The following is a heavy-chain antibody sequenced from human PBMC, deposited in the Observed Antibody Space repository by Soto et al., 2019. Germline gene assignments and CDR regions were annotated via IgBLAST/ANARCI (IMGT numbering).Heavy chain of an antibody. D-gene: IGHD3-10*01. CDR3: AINMVRGVEAFDI. CDR1: GFTFITST. J-gene: IGHJ3*02. Sequence: SVKVSCKASGFTFITSTVQWVRQARGQPLEWLGWIIVGSGNTIYAQNFQDRVTMTRDASTSTAYMELRSLRSDDTAVYYCAINMVRGVEAFDIWGQGTMVTVSS. V-gene: IGHV1-58*01. CDR2: IIVGSGNT.